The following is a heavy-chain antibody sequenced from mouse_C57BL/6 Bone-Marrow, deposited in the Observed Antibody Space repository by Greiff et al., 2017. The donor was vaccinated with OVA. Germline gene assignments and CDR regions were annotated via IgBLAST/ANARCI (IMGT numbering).Heavy chain of an antibody. CDR3: TTAGLLAPYFDY. CDR1: GFNIKDDY. Sequence: VPLQQSGAELVRPGASVKLSCTASGFNIKDDYMHWVKQRPEQGLEWIGWIDPENGDTEYASKFQGKATITADTSSNTAYLQLSSLTSEDTAFYYCTTAGLLAPYFDYWGQGTTLSVSS. J-gene: IGHJ2*01. CDR2: IDPENGDT. D-gene: IGHD2-1*01. V-gene: IGHV14-4*01.